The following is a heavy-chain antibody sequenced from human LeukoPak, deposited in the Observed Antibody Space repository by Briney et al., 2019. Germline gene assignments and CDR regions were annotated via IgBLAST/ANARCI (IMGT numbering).Heavy chain of an antibody. CDR2: ISGSGGST. D-gene: IGHD1-26*01. CDR1: GITFSSYA. CDR3: AKDLSEWELHDY. J-gene: IGHJ4*02. V-gene: IGHV3-23*01. Sequence: GGSLRLSCAASGITFSSYAMSWVRQAPGKGLEWVSAISGSGGSTYYADSVKGRFTISRDNSKNTLYLQMNSLRAEDTAVYYCAKDLSEWELHDYWGQGTLVTVSS.